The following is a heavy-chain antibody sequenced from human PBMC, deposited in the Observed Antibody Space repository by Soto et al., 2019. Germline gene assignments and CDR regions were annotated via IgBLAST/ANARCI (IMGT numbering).Heavy chain of an antibody. Sequence: ASVKVSCKASGYTFTIYDINCVLQSTVQWLDWMGCMNPNSGNTGYAQKFQGRVTMTRNTSISTAYMELSSLRSEDTAVYYCARRELTYYDFWSGYYPYYYYGMDVWGQGTTGTVSS. CDR2: MNPNSGNT. J-gene: IGHJ6*02. D-gene: IGHD3-3*01. CDR1: GYTFTIYD. V-gene: IGHV1-8*01. CDR3: ARRELTYYDFWSGYYPYYYYGMDV.